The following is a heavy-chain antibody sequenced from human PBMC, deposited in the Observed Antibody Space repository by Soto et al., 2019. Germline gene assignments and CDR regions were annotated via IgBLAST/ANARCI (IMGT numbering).Heavy chain of an antibody. V-gene: IGHV3-30-3*01. CDR1: GFTFSSYA. D-gene: IGHD6-6*01. J-gene: IGHJ5*02. CDR3: ARDEGSIAGGEWFDP. Sequence: QVQLVESGGGVVQPGRSLRLSCAASGFTFSSYAMHWVRQAPGKGLEWVAVISYDGSNKYYADSVKGRFTISRDNSKNPLYLQMNSLRAEDTAVYYCARDEGSIAGGEWFDPWGQGTLVTVSS. CDR2: ISYDGSNK.